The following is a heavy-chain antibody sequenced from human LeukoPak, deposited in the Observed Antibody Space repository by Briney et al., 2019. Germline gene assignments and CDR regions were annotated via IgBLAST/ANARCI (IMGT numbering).Heavy chain of an antibody. D-gene: IGHD2-21*01. CDR2: ISSSSSYI. Sequence: GGSLRLSCAASGFTFSSYSMNWVRQAPGKGLEWVSSISSSSSYIYYADSVKGRFTISRDNAKNSLYLQMNSLRAEDTAVYFCARGPGISGDHIYPDYWGQGIQVTVSS. V-gene: IGHV3-21*04. J-gene: IGHJ4*02. CDR3: ARGPGISGDHIYPDY. CDR1: GFTFSSYS.